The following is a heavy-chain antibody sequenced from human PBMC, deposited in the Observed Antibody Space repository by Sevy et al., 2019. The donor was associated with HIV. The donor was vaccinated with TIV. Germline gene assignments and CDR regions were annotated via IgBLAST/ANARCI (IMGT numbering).Heavy chain of an antibody. CDR3: ARDRKVLLVVYAIPFDAFDI. Sequence: GGSLRLSCTASGFTFSNHAMHWVRQGRGKGPEWVAFIRNDGSHEYYADSVKGRFTISRDNSKNTLYLQMNSLRPEDTAVYYCARDRKVLLVVYAIPFDAFDIWGQGTMVTVSS. CDR1: GFTFSNHA. J-gene: IGHJ3*02. D-gene: IGHD2-8*02. CDR2: IRNDGSHE. V-gene: IGHV3-30*02.